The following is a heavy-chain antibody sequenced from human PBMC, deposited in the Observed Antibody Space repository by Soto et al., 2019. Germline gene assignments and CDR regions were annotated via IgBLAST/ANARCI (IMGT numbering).Heavy chain of an antibody. J-gene: IGHJ4*02. Sequence: VQLLESGGGLVQPGGSLRLSCAASGFTFSSYAMSWVRQAPGKGLEWVSAISGSGGSTYYADSVKGRFTISRDNSKNTLYLQMNSLRAEDTAVYYCAKDETLRFLEWLLAFDYWGQGTLVTVSS. D-gene: IGHD3-3*01. CDR2: ISGSGGST. V-gene: IGHV3-23*01. CDR1: GFTFSSYA. CDR3: AKDETLRFLEWLLAFDY.